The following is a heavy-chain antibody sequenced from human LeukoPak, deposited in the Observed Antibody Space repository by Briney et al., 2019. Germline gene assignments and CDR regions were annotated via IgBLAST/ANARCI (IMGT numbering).Heavy chain of an antibody. V-gene: IGHV1-8*01. Sequence: EASVKVSCKASGYTFTSYDINWVRQAPGQGLEWMGWINPNSGNTGYAQKFQGRVTMTRNTSISTAYMELSSLRSEDTAVYYCATADISYDSSGYHLGYWGQGTLVTVSS. J-gene: IGHJ4*02. CDR1: GYTFTSYD. CDR2: INPNSGNT. CDR3: ATADISYDSSGYHLGY. D-gene: IGHD3-22*01.